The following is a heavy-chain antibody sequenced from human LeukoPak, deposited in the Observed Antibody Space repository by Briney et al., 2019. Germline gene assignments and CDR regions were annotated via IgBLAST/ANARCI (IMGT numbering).Heavy chain of an antibody. CDR3: AIGMPAAMV. V-gene: IGHV3-74*01. D-gene: IGHD2-2*01. J-gene: IGHJ4*02. CDR2: INSDGSST. Sequence: GGSLRLSCVASGFTFSSYWMHWVRQAPGKWLVWVSRINSDGSSTSYADSVKGRFTISRDNAKNTLYLQMNSLRAEDTAVYYCAIGMPAAMVWGQGTLVTVSS. CDR1: GFTFSSYW.